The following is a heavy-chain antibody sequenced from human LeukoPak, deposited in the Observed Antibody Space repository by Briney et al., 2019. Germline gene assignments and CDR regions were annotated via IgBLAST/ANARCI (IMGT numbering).Heavy chain of an antibody. Sequence: GGSLRLSCAASGFTFSSFEMNWVRQAPGKGLEWLSSISSSGRSIYYADSVKGRFTISRDNAKNSLYLQMNSLRAEDTAVYYCARKLYWGQGTLVTVS. CDR2: ISSSGRSI. J-gene: IGHJ4*02. CDR3: ARKLY. D-gene: IGHD1-1*01. V-gene: IGHV3-48*03. CDR1: GFTFSSFE.